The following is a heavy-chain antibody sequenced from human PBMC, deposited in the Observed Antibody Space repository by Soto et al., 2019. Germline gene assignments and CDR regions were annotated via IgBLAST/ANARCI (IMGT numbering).Heavy chain of an antibody. Sequence: ASVKVSCKASGYIFSYYAIHWVRQAPGQRLEWMGWINAGNGDTKYSQKFQGRVTITRDTSASTAYMELSSLRAEDTAVYFCAGDISMVFGVYYFDYWGQGTLVTVSS. V-gene: IGHV1-3*01. J-gene: IGHJ4*02. CDR3: AGDISMVFGVYYFDY. CDR1: GYIFSYYA. CDR2: INAGNGDT. D-gene: IGHD3-10*01.